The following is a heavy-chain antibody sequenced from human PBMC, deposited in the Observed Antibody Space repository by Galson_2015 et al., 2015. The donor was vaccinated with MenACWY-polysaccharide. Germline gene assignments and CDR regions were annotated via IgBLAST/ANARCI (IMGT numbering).Heavy chain of an antibody. CDR1: GFSLGGWY. J-gene: IGHJ6*02. CDR3: ARGHYGLDV. Sequence: SLRLSCAASGFSLGGWYMSWIRQAPGKGLEWLSYISKSGDSTFYADSVKGRFAIFRDNAKNSLYLQLNSLEVGDTAIYYCARGHYGLDVWGQGTTFTVSS. CDR2: ISKSGDST. V-gene: IGHV3-11*01.